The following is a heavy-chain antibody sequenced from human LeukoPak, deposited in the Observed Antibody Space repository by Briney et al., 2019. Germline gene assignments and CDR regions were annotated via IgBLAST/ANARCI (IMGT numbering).Heavy chain of an antibody. Sequence: SETLSLTCSVSGGSISTSSYYWGWVRQPPGKGLEWIGNIYYSGSTYYNPSLKSRVTISVDTSKNQFSLKLSSVTAADTAVYYCARVGAKYSSSYYFDYWGQGTLVTVSS. CDR3: ARVGAKYSSSYYFDY. J-gene: IGHJ4*02. CDR2: IYYSGST. D-gene: IGHD6-6*01. V-gene: IGHV4-39*07. CDR1: GGSISTSSYY.